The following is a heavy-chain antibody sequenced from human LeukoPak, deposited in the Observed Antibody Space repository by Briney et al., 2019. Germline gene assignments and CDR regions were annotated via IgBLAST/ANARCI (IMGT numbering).Heavy chain of an antibody. CDR2: INWNSDSI. D-gene: IGHD2-8*01. Sequence: PGGSLRLSCAVSGFTFDDYAMHWVRQVPGKGLEWVSGINWNSDSIGYADSVKGRFTTSRDNAKNSLYLQMNSLRAEDTAVYYCARSNAGVLYYFDYWGQGTLVTVSS. CDR3: ARSNAGVLYYFDY. CDR1: GFTFDDYA. J-gene: IGHJ4*02. V-gene: IGHV3-9*01.